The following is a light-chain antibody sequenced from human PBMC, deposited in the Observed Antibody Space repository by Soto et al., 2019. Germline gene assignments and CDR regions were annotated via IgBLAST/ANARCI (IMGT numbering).Light chain of an antibody. Sequence: EIVLTQSPGTLSLSPGERATLSCRASQSVSSSFLAWYQQKPGQAPRLLIYGASIRATGIPDRFSGSGSGTAFTLTISRVEPEDFAVYYCQQYGSSTWTFGQGTKVEIK. CDR1: QSVSSSF. CDR2: GAS. CDR3: QQYGSSTWT. V-gene: IGKV3-20*01. J-gene: IGKJ1*01.